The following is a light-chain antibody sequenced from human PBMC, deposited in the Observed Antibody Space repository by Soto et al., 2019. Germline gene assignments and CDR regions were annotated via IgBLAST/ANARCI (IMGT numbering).Light chain of an antibody. V-gene: IGLV2-8*01. J-gene: IGLJ2*01. Sequence: QSALTQPPSAPGSPGQSVTISCTGTSSDVGGYNYVSWYQQHPGKAPTLMIYEVSKRPSGVPDRFSGSKSGNTASLTVAGLQAEDEADYYCSSYAGSKGVFGGGTKLTVL. CDR1: SSDVGGYNY. CDR3: SSYAGSKGV. CDR2: EVS.